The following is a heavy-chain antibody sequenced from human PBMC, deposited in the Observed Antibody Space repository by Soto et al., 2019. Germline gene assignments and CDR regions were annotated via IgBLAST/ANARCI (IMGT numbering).Heavy chain of an antibody. CDR1: GYTFTSYG. V-gene: IGHV1-18*01. Sequence: QVQLVQSGAEVKKPGASVKVSCKASGYTFTSYGISWVRQAPGQGLEWMGWISAYNGNTNYAQKLQGRVTMTTDTPTSTAYMELRSLRSDDTAVYYCARAPHRYSRGGPVDYGGQGTLVTVPS. D-gene: IGHD6-19*01. J-gene: IGHJ4*02. CDR3: ARAPHRYSRGGPVDY. CDR2: ISAYNGNT.